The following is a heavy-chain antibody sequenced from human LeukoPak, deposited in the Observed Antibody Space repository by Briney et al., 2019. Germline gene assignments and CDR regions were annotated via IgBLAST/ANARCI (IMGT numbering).Heavy chain of an antibody. CDR2: ISYDGSNK. D-gene: IGHD2-21*02. CDR1: GFTFSSYG. V-gene: IGHV3-30*03. CDR3: TRVSQSHCGGDCYSNAFDI. Sequence: GGSLRLSCAASGFTFSSYGMHWVRQAPGKGLEWVAVISYDGSNKYYADSVKGRFTISRDNAKNTLYLQMNSLRAEDTAMYYCTRVSQSHCGGDCYSNAFDIWGQGTMVTVSS. J-gene: IGHJ3*02.